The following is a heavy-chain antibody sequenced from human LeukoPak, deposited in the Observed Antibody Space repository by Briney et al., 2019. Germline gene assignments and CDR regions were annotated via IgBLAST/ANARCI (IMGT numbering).Heavy chain of an antibody. V-gene: IGHV1-18*01. CDR1: GYKFTRYG. J-gene: IGHJ4*02. CDR3: AREGDSFDY. Sequence: ASVKVSCKASGYKFTRYGINWVRQAPGQGLEWMGWINSYNGNTNYAQKFQGRVTMTTDASTSTAYMELRSLISDDTAVYYCAREGDSFDYWGQGTLVTVSS. CDR2: INSYNGNT.